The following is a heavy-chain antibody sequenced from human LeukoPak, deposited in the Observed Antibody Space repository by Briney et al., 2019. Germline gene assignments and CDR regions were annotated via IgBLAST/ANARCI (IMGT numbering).Heavy chain of an antibody. Sequence: SETLSLTCTVSGGSISSSSYYWGWIRQPPGKGLEWIGSIYYSGSTYYNPSLKSRVTISVDTSKNQFSLKLSSVTAADTAVYYCARVGLDSHDVFDIWAQGKMVTVFS. D-gene: IGHD3-10*01. CDR1: GGSISSSSYY. CDR2: IYYSGST. J-gene: IGHJ3*02. V-gene: IGHV4-39*07. CDR3: ARVGLDSHDVFDI.